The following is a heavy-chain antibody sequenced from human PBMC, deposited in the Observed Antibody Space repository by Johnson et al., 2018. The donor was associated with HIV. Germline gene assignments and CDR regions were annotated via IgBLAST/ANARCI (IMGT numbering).Heavy chain of an antibody. CDR2: IKQDGSEK. CDR3: ARLPSGYSRDGFNI. CDR1: GFTFSSYA. Sequence: VQLVESGGGVVQPGRSLRLSCAASGFTFSSYAMHWVRQAPGKGLEWVANIKQDGSEKYYVDSVKGRFTISRDNAKNSLYLQMNGLRAEDTAVYYCARLPSGYSRDGFNIWGQGTMVTVSS. J-gene: IGHJ3*02. D-gene: IGHD5-18*01. V-gene: IGHV3-7*03.